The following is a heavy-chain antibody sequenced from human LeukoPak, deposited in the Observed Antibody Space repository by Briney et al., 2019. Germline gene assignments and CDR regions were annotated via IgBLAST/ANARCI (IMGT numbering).Heavy chain of an antibody. Sequence: PVKVSCKASGGTFSSYAISWVRQAPGQGLEWMGRIIPIFGTANYAQKFQGRVTITTDESTSTAYMELSSLRSEDTAVYYCARSLTTVTTAWFDPWGQGTLVTVSA. CDR2: IIPIFGTA. D-gene: IGHD4-17*01. CDR3: ARSLTTVTTAWFDP. V-gene: IGHV1-69*05. CDR1: GGTFSSYA. J-gene: IGHJ5*02.